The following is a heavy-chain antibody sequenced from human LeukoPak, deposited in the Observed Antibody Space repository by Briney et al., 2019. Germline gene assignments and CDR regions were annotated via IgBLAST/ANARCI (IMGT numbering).Heavy chain of an antibody. V-gene: IGHV1-18*01. CDR3: ARAQSDYYGSSGYDY. D-gene: IGHD3-22*01. CDR2: ISAYNGNT. Sequence: ATVKVSCKASGYTFTSYGISWVRQAPGQGLEWMGWISAYNGNTNYAQKLQGRVTMTTDTSTSTAYMELRSLRSDDTAVYYCARAQSDYYGSSGYDYWGQGTLVTVSS. J-gene: IGHJ4*02. CDR1: GYTFTSYG.